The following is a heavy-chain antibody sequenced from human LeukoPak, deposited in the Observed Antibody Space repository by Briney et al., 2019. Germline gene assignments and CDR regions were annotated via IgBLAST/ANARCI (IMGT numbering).Heavy chain of an antibody. CDR2: IWYDGSNK. V-gene: IGHV3-33*01. D-gene: IGHD1-26*01. CDR3: ARERSGSYSDY. Sequence: GGSLRLSCAASGFTFSSYGMHWVRQPPGKGLEWVAVIWYDGSNKYYADSVKGRFTISRDNSKNTLYLQMNSLRAEDTAVYYCARERSGSYSDYWGQGTLVTDSS. CDR1: GFTFSSYG. J-gene: IGHJ4*02.